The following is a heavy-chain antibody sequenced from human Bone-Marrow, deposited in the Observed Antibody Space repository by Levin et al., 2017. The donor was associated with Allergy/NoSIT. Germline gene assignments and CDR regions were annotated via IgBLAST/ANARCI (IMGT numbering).Heavy chain of an antibody. Sequence: GGSLRLSCAASGFTFSSYAMHWVRQAPGKGLEWVAVISYDGSNKYYADSVKGRFTISRDNSKNTLYLKRNRLRAEDTAVYYCARPYSSSWNYWGQGTLVTVSS. D-gene: IGHD6-13*01. V-gene: IGHV3-30-3*01. CDR3: ARPYSSSWNY. CDR1: GFTFSSYA. J-gene: IGHJ4*02. CDR2: ISYDGSNK.